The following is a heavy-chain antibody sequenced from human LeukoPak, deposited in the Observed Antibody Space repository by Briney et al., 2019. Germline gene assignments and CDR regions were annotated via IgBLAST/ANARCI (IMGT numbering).Heavy chain of an antibody. D-gene: IGHD1-14*01. Sequence: GGSLRLSCAASGFTFSSYWMHWVRQAPGKGLVWVSRINSDGSSTSYADSVKGRFTISRDNAKNTLYLQMNSLRAEDTAVYYCARNHYRPRDPYYYYYYMDVWGKGTTVTISS. V-gene: IGHV3-74*01. CDR1: GFTFSSYW. CDR2: INSDGSST. CDR3: ARNHYRPRDPYYYYYYMDV. J-gene: IGHJ6*03.